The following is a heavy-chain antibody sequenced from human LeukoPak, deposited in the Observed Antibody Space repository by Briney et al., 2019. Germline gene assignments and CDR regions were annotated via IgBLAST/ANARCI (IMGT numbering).Heavy chain of an antibody. J-gene: IGHJ4*02. Sequence: ASVKVSCKASGYTFTGYYMHWVRQAPGQGLEWMGWINPNSGGTNYAQKFQGRVTMTRDTSISTAYMELSRLRSDDTAVYYCASPPAPRGYSYANKVDYWGQGTLVTVSS. D-gene: IGHD5-18*01. V-gene: IGHV1-2*02. CDR2: INPNSGGT. CDR1: GYTFTGYY. CDR3: ASPPAPRGYSYANKVDY.